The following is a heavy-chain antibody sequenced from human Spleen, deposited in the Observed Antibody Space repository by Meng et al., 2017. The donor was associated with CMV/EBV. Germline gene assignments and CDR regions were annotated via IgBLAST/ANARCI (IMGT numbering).Heavy chain of an antibody. CDR3: ARGDGVGAYYYFDY. CDR1: GFTFSSYA. Sequence: GGSLRLSCAASGFTFSSYAMHWVRQAPGKGLEWVAVISYDGSNKYYADSVKGRFTISRDNSKNTLYLQMNSLRAEDTAVYYCARGDGVGAYYYFDYWGQGTLVTVSS. CDR2: ISYDGSNK. V-gene: IGHV3-30-3*01. D-gene: IGHD1-26*01. J-gene: IGHJ4*02.